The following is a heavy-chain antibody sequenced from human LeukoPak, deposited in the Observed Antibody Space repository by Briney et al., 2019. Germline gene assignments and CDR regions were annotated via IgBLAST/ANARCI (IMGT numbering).Heavy chain of an antibody. D-gene: IGHD4-11*01. V-gene: IGHV1-58*02. CDR1: GFTFTSSA. CDR3: ARRVKYYYYYMDV. J-gene: IGHJ6*03. CDR2: IVVGSGNT. Sequence: ASVKVSCKASGFTFTSSAMQWVRQARGQRREWIGWIVVGSGNTNYAQKFQERVTITRDMSTSTAYMELSSLRSEDTAVYYCARRVKYYYYYMDVWGKGTTVTISS.